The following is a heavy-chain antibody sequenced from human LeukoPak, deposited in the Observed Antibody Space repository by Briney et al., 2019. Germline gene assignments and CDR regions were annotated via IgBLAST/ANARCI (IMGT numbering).Heavy chain of an antibody. CDR2: LYYSGST. J-gene: IGHJ4*02. Sequence: SETLSLTCTVSSGSINNNTFYWGWVRQPPGRGLEWLGSLYYSGSTYYNPSLKSRIAISVDTSKNHSSLKMRSVTAADTAVYYCARRSDSGSDDGEDYFDNWGQGTLVTVSS. CDR1: SGSINNNTFY. V-gene: IGHV4-39*02. CDR3: ARRSDSGSDDGEDYFDN. D-gene: IGHD1-26*01.